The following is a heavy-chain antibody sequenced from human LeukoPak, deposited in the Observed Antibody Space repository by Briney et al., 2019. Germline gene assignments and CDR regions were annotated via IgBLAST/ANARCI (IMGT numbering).Heavy chain of an antibody. Sequence: PGGSLRLSCTASGFTFGDYAMSWVRQAPGKGLEWVGFIRSKAYGGTTEYAASVKGRFTISRDDSKSIAYLQMNSLKTEDTAVYYCTRDRDCGSDCPRDYWGQGTLVTVSS. CDR2: IRSKAYGGTT. J-gene: IGHJ4*02. CDR1: GFTFGDYA. V-gene: IGHV3-49*04. CDR3: TRDRDCGSDCPRDY. D-gene: IGHD2-21*01.